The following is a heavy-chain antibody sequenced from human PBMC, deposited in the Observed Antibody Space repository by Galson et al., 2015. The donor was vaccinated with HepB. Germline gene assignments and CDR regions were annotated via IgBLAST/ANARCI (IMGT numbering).Heavy chain of an antibody. V-gene: IGHV3-7*01. Sequence: SLRLSCAASGFTFSSYWMTWVRQTPGKGLECVANIKQDGSEKSYVGSVKGRFTISRDNAKNSLYLQMNSLRVEDTAVYYCAKMYSSSSYWGISEYYGMDVWGRGTTVTVSS. J-gene: IGHJ6*02. CDR2: IKQDGSEK. CDR1: GFTFSSYW. CDR3: AKMYSSSSYWGISEYYGMDV. D-gene: IGHD6-6*01.